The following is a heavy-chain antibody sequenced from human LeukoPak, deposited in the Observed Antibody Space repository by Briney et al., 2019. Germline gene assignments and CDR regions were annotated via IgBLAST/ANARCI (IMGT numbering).Heavy chain of an antibody. Sequence: SETLSLTCTVSGGSISSYHWSWIRQPAGKGLEWIGRIYTSGSTNYNPSLKSRVTMSVDTSKNQFSLKLSSVTAADTAVYYCARDWGAQLWSDNWFDPWGQGTLVAVSS. CDR3: ARDWGAQLWSDNWFDP. J-gene: IGHJ5*02. CDR2: IYTSGST. V-gene: IGHV4-4*07. D-gene: IGHD5-18*01. CDR1: GGSISSYH.